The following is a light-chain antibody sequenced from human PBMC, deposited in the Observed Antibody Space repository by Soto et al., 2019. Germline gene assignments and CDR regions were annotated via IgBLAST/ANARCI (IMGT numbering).Light chain of an antibody. J-gene: IGKJ4*01. CDR1: QGIGVY. V-gene: IGKV1-27*01. CDR3: QKYNSAPLT. CDR2: AAS. Sequence: DIQMTQSPSSLSASFGDRVAITCRASQGIGVYLAWFQQKPGNAPKLLIYAASTLQSGVPSRFSGSGSGTDFTLTISGLQPEDVATYYCQKYNSAPLTFGGGTKVEIK.